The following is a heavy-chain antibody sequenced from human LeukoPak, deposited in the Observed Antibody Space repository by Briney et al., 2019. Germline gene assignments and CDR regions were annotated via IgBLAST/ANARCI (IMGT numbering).Heavy chain of an antibody. V-gene: IGHV3-48*04. CDR2: ISSGSSTI. J-gene: IGHJ3*02. CDR3: ARDASFDI. Sequence: GGSLRLSCAASGFTLSSYSMNWVRQAPGKGLEWVSYISSGSSTIYYADSVKGRFTISRDNAKNSLYLQMNSLRADDTAVYYCARDASFDIWGQGTMVTVSS. CDR1: GFTLSSYS.